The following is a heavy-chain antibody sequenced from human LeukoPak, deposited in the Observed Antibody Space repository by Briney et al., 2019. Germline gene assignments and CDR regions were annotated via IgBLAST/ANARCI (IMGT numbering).Heavy chain of an antibody. CDR3: ARDRGYGGNFNWFDP. Sequence: GASVKVSCKASGYTFTSYGISWVRQAPGQGLEWMGIINPSGGSTSYAQKFQGRVTMTRDTSTSTVYMELSSLRSEDTAVYYCARDRGYGGNFNWFDPWGQGTLVTVSS. CDR1: GYTFTSYG. J-gene: IGHJ5*02. V-gene: IGHV1-46*01. D-gene: IGHD4-23*01. CDR2: INPSGGST.